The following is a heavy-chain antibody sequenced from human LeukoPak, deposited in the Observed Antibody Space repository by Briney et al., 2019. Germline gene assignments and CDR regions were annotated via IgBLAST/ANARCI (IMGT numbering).Heavy chain of an antibody. CDR2: ISYSGST. CDR3: AKSHPAVTTTDWYFDL. Sequence: SETLSLTCSASGDSISSDYWSWVRQPPGKGLEWIGYISYSGSTKSNPALKSRVTISGDRSKNQFSLKMTSVTAADTAVYYCAKSHPAVTTTDWYFDLWGRGTLVTVSS. V-gene: IGHV4-59*01. J-gene: IGHJ2*01. CDR1: GDSISSDY. D-gene: IGHD4-17*01.